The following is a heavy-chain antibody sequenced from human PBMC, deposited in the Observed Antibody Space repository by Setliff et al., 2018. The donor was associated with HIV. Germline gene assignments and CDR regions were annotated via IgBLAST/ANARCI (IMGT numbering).Heavy chain of an antibody. CDR2: ISSVGTI. D-gene: IGHD3-10*02. Sequence: GGSLRLSCAASGFTFSTYSMNWVRQAPGKGLEWVSYISSVGTIYYADSVKGRFTISRDNARNSLYLQMNSLRAEDTAVYFCARTLQDGITMSLPGAFDLWGQGTMITVSS. J-gene: IGHJ3*01. CDR1: GFTFSTYS. CDR3: ARTLQDGITMSLPGAFDL. V-gene: IGHV3-48*01.